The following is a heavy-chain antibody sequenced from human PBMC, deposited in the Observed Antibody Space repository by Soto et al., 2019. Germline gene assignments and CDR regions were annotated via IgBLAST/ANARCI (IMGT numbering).Heavy chain of an antibody. CDR2: INPSGGST. CDR1: GYTFTSYY. CDR3: ARVEYYYDSSGAFDI. J-gene: IGHJ3*02. V-gene: IGHV1-46*01. D-gene: IGHD3-22*01. Sequence: ASVKVSCKASGYTFTSYYMHWVRQAPGQGLEWMGIINPSGGSTSYAQKFQGRVTMTRDTSTSTVYMELSSLRSEDTAVYYCARVEYYYDSSGAFDIWGQGTMVTVSS.